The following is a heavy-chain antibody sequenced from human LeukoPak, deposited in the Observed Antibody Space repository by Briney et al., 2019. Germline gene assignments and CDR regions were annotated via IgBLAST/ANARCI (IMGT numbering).Heavy chain of an antibody. V-gene: IGHV3-21*01. J-gene: IGHJ3*02. CDR1: GFTFSSYS. CDR2: ISSSSSYI. Sequence: GGSLRLSCAASGFTFSSYSMNWVRQAPGKGLEWVSSISSSSSYIYYADSVKGRFTISRDNAKNSLYLQMNSLRAEDTAVYYCARTYCSGGSCYSGDAFDIWGQGTMVTVSS. CDR3: ARTYCSGGSCYSGDAFDI. D-gene: IGHD2-15*01.